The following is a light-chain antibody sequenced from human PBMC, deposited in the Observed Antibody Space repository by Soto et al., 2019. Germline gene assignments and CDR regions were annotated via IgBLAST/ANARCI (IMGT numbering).Light chain of an antibody. CDR1: SSDVGSYNL. CDR2: EGS. Sequence: QSALTQPASVSGSPGQSITISCTGTSSDVGSYNLVSWYQQHPGKAPKLMIYEGSKRPSGVSNRFSGSKYGNTASLTISGLHADDEADYYCCSYAGSRTLVFCGGTEVAVL. CDR3: CSYAGSRTLV. J-gene: IGLJ2*01. V-gene: IGLV2-23*01.